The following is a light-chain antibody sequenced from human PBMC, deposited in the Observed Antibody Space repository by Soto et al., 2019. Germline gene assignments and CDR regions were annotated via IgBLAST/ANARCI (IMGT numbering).Light chain of an antibody. CDR3: CSFAGKGTKYV. CDR2: EGS. V-gene: IGLV2-23*01. CDR1: SDNIGSYNL. Sequence: QSALTQPASVSGSLGQSTTISCIGSSDNIGSYNLVSWYQQKPGKAPKIIIFEGSKRPSGVSNRFSGSRSGNTASLTISGLQAEDEADYYCCSFAGKGTKYVFGNGTKVTV. J-gene: IGLJ1*01.